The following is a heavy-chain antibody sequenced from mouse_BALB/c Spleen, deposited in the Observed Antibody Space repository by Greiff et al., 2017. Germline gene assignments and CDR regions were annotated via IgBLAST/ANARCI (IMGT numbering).Heavy chain of an antibody. J-gene: IGHJ3*01. Sequence: QVQLQQSGAELVRPGASVTLSCKASGYTFTDYEMHWVKQTPVHGLEWIGAIDPETGGTAYNQKFKGKATLTADKSSSTAYMELRSLTSEDSAVYCCPRSTAWFDYWGQGTLVTVSA. CDR3: PRSTAWFDY. V-gene: IGHV1-15*01. D-gene: IGHD1-1*01. CDR1: GYTFTDYE. CDR2: IDPETGGT.